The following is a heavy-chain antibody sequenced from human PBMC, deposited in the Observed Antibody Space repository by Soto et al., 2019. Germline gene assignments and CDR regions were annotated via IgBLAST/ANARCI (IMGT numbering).Heavy chain of an antibody. Sequence: SETLSLTCTVSGGSISTYYWSWIRQPPGKGLEWIGYIYYRGNTNYNPSFKSRVTISLDTSKNQFSLRLSSLTAADTAIYYCARHPGYYDVLTGYSTYYFDYWGQGALVTVSS. V-gene: IGHV4-59*08. CDR2: IYYRGNT. D-gene: IGHD3-9*01. J-gene: IGHJ4*02. CDR3: ARHPGYYDVLTGYSTYYFDY. CDR1: GGSISTYY.